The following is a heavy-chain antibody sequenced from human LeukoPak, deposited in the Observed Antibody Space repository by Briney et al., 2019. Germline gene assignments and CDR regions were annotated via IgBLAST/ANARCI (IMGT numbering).Heavy chain of an antibody. Sequence: GGTLRLSCAASGFTVTNNYMNWVRQAPGKGLEWVSVIYSDGSTFYSNPVKGRCTISRHNSKNIVYLQMNSLRTEDTAVYYCAKDLTNGWGTFDYWGQRTLVAASS. J-gene: IGHJ4*02. CDR3: AKDLTNGWGTFDY. V-gene: IGHV3-53*04. D-gene: IGHD3-16*01. CDR2: IYSDGST. CDR1: GFTVTNNY.